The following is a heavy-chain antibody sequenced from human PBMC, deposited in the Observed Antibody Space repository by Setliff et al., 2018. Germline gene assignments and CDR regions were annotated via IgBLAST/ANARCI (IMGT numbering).Heavy chain of an antibody. CDR2: IDPGDSET. CDR1: GYSFITYW. D-gene: IGHD3-22*01. CDR3: ARRDNYYDSTGYSYYLDD. Sequence: PGESLKISCTGSGYSFITYWIGWVRQMPGKGLEWIGIIDPGDSETRYSPSFQGQISISVDKSINTAYLHWSSLKASDTAMYYCARRDNYYDSTGYSYYLDDWGQGTLVTVSS. V-gene: IGHV5-51*01. J-gene: IGHJ4*02.